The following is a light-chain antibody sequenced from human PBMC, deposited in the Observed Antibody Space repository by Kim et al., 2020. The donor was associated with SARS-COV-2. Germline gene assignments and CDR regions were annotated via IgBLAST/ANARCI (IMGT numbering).Light chain of an antibody. CDR2: DVF. Sequence: QSVVTQPASVYGSPGQSITISCTGTSSDVGGYNYVSWYQQYPGKAPKLMIYDVFKRPSGVSNRFSGSKSGNTASLTISGLQAEDEADYYCASYRSSGYVFGTGTKVTVL. CDR3: ASYRSSGYV. J-gene: IGLJ1*01. CDR1: SSDVGGYNY. V-gene: IGLV2-14*03.